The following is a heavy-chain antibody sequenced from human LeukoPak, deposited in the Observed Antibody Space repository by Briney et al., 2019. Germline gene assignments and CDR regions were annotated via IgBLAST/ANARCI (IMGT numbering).Heavy chain of an antibody. D-gene: IGHD1-26*01. CDR2: ISYDGSNK. CDR3: ARDQGLGSGGYSRFDF. CDR1: GFTFTSYW. Sequence: PGGSLRLSCAASGFTFTSYWMSWVRQAPGEGLQWVAVISYDGSNKGYAESVKGRFTISRDNSKSTLYLQMNSLRGEDTAIYHCARDQGLGSGGYSRFDFWGQGTLVAVSS. J-gene: IGHJ4*02. V-gene: IGHV3-30*03.